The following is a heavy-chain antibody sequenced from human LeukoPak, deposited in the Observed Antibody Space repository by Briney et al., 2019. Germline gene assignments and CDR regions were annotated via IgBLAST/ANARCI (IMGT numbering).Heavy chain of an antibody. CDR2: ISGSGGST. J-gene: IGHJ6*02. V-gene: IGHV3-23*01. D-gene: IGHD2-15*01. CDR3: AKEVAASGGEDYYYGMDV. Sequence: GGSLRLSCAASGFTFSSYAMSWVRQAPGKGLEWVSAISGSGGSTYYADSVKGRFTISRDNSKNTLYLQMNSLRAEDTAVYYCAKEVAASGGEDYYYGMDVWGQGTTVTVSS. CDR1: GFTFSSYA.